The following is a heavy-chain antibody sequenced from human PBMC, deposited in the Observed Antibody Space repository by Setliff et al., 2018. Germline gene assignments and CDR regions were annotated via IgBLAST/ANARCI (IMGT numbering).Heavy chain of an antibody. J-gene: IGHJ6*03. Sequence: SETLSLTCTVSGGSISSSGFYWGWIRQPPGKGLEWIGSIYYSGTTYYNPSLKSPVTISIDTSKNQFSLKLSSVTAADTAIYYCARHDARGYYYYMDVWGEGTTVTAP. V-gene: IGHV4-39*01. CDR1: GGSISSSGFY. D-gene: IGHD3-10*01. CDR3: ARHDARGYYYYMDV. CDR2: IYYSGTT.